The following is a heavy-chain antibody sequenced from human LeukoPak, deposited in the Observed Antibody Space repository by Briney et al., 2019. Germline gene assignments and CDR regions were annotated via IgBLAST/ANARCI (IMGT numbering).Heavy chain of an antibody. CDR1: GFTFSNYA. J-gene: IGHJ2*01. D-gene: IGHD1-14*01. Sequence: PGGSLRLSCAASGFTFSNYAMSWVRQAPGKGLEWVSSISGSGGSTYYADSVEGRFTISRDNSKNTLYLQMNSLRAEDTAVYYCAKVPRGHYFDLWGRGTLVTVSS. V-gene: IGHV3-23*01. CDR2: ISGSGGST. CDR3: AKVPRGHYFDL.